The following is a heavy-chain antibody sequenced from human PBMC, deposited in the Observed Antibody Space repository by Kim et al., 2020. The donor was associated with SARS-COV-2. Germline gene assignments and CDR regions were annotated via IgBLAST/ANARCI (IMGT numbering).Heavy chain of an antibody. Sequence: ASVKVSCKASGYTFTLYAMQWVRQAPGQRPEWMGYINGGNGDTKYSQNFQGRVTFTKDTSATTFYMELSSLRSEDTAVYYCARDLLSDREFLLDYWVQGTLVTVSS. J-gene: IGHJ4*02. CDR3: ARDLLSDREFLLDY. CDR2: INGGNGDT. CDR1: GYTFTLYA. D-gene: IGHD3-10*01. V-gene: IGHV1-3*01.